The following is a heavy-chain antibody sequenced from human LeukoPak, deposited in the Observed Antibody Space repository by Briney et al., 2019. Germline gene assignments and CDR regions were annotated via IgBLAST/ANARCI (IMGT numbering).Heavy chain of an antibody. CDR2: IYTSGST. D-gene: IGHD6-19*01. J-gene: IGHJ4*02. V-gene: IGHV4-61*02. CDR3: ARSRGIAVAGTVDY. Sequence: TSQTLPLTCTVSGGSTSSGSYYWSWIRQPAGKGLEWIGRIYTSGSTNYNPSLNSRVTISVDTSKNQFSLKLSSVTAADTAVYYCARSRGIAVAGTVDYWGQGTLVTVSS. CDR1: GGSTSSGSYY.